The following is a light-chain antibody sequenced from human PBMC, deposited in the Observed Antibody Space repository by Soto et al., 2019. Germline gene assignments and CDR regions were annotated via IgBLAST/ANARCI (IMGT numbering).Light chain of an antibody. CDR3: QQFYTTHA. Sequence: DIVMTQSPDSLAVSLGERATINCKSSQPILYRPNNEYALVWYQQKPGQPPKLLISWTSTRESGVPDRFSGSGSGTDFTLTISSLQAEDVAVYYCQQFYTTHAFGQGTRLEIK. CDR1: QPILYRPNNEYA. J-gene: IGKJ5*01. CDR2: WTS. V-gene: IGKV4-1*01.